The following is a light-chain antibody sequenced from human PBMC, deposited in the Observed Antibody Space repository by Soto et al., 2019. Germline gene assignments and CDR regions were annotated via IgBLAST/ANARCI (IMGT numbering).Light chain of an antibody. Sequence: QSALTQPASVSGSPGQSITISCTGTSSDVGGYNYVSWYQQHPGKAPKLMIYEVSNRPSGVSNRFAGCKSGNTASLTIYGLQAEDEADYYCSSYTSSSTLVVFGGGTKLTVL. CDR2: EVS. J-gene: IGLJ2*01. CDR1: SSDVGGYNY. CDR3: SSYTSSSTLVV. V-gene: IGLV2-14*01.